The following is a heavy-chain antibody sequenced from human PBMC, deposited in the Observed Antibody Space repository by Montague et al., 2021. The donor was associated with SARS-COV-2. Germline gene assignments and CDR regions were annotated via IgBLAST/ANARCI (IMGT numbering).Heavy chain of an antibody. J-gene: IGHJ4*02. CDR3: ARDVGWYSSSWFDY. V-gene: IGHV4-31*03. D-gene: IGHD6-13*01. Sequence: TLSLTCTLSGGSISSGGYYWSWIRQHPGKGLEWIGYIYYSGSTYYNPSLKSRVTISVDTSKNQFSLKLSSVTAADTAVYYCARDVGWYSSSWFDYWGQGTLVTVSS. CDR2: IYYSGST. CDR1: GGSISSGGYY.